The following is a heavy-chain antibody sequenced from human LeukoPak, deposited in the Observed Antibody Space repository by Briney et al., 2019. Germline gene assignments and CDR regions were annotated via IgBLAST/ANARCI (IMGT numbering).Heavy chain of an antibody. J-gene: IGHJ5*02. D-gene: IGHD6-13*01. CDR2: IIPIFGTA. CDR3: ARDSSSGTRRQYNWFDP. V-gene: IGHV1-69*05. Sequence: GASVKVSCKASGGTFSSYAISWVRQAPGQGLEWMGGIIPIFGTANYAQKFQGRVTITTDESTSTAYMELSSLRSEDTAVYYCARDSSSGTRRQYNWFDPWGQGTLVTVSS. CDR1: GGTFSSYA.